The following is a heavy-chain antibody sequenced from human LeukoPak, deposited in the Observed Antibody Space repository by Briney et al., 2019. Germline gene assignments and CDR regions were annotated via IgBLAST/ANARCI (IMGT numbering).Heavy chain of an antibody. CDR1: GPSINNYY. J-gene: IGHJ3*02. D-gene: IGHD2-2*02. Sequence: SETLSLTCTVSGPSINNYYWSWFRQPAGKGLEWIGRIYFSGSTNYNPSLKSRITMPLDTSKNQFSLNLRFVTAADTAVNFCAREMTVAGPYTFDIWGQGTEVTVSS. CDR3: AREMTVAGPYTFDI. V-gene: IGHV4-4*07. CDR2: IYFSGST.